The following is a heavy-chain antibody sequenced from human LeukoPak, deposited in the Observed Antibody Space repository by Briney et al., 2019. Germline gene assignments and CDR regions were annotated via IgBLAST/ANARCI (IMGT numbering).Heavy chain of an antibody. CDR3: AREGYCSSTSCFDAFDI. Sequence: GASVKVSCKASGYTFTRYDINWGRQATGHGLEWMGGMNPNSGNTGYAQKFQGRVTITRNTSISTAYMELSSLRPEDTAVYYCAREGYCSSTSCFDAFDIWGQGTMVTVSS. D-gene: IGHD2-2*01. V-gene: IGHV1-8*03. J-gene: IGHJ3*02. CDR2: MNPNSGNT. CDR1: GYTFTRYD.